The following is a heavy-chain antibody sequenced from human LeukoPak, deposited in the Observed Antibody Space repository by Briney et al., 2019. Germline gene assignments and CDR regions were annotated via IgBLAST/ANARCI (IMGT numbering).Heavy chain of an antibody. D-gene: IGHD2-2*01. V-gene: IGHV5-51*01. CDR3: ARRGYCSTTSCSAPLDY. Sequence: GGALEISCKGSGYSFTSHWIGWVRQVPGKGVGGMGIIYPGDSDTRYSPSFQGQVTISVDKSISTAYLQWSSLKASDTAMYYCARRGYCSTTSCSAPLDYWGQGTLVAVSS. CDR1: GYSFTSHW. CDR2: IYPGDSDT. J-gene: IGHJ4*02.